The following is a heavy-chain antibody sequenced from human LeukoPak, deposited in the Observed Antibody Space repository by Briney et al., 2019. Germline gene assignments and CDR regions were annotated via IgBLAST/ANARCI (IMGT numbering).Heavy chain of an antibody. CDR1: GFTYSAYW. Sequence: PGGSLRLSCSASGFTYSAYWMHWVRQAPGKGLVWVSYVDNDGRGPAYVDSVKGRFTISRDNAKNTVYLQMNSLRVDDTAVYYCARDGSNSIDLDHWGQGTLVTVSS. D-gene: IGHD4-23*01. V-gene: IGHV3-74*01. CDR3: ARDGSNSIDLDH. J-gene: IGHJ4*02. CDR2: VDNDGRGP.